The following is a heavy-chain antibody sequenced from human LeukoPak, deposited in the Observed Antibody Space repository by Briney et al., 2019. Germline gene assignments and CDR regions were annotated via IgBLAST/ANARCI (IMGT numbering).Heavy chain of an antibody. J-gene: IGHJ4*02. CDR3: AKGENWGFASGVDY. V-gene: IGHV1-69*04. Sequence: SVKVSCKASGGTFSSYAISWVRQAPGQGLEWMGRIIPILGIANYAQKFQGRVTITADKSTSTAYMELSSLRSEDTAVYYCAKGENWGFASGVDYWGQGTLVTVSS. CDR1: GGTFSSYA. CDR2: IIPILGIA. D-gene: IGHD7-27*01.